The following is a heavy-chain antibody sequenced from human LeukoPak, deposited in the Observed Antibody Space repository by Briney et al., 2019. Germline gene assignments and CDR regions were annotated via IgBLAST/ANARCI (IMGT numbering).Heavy chain of an antibody. CDR1: GYTFTGYY. CDR2: INPNSGGT. V-gene: IGHV1-2*02. CDR3: AREFTYYDFWSGYDY. D-gene: IGHD3-3*01. J-gene: IGHJ4*02. Sequence: ASVKVSCKASGYTFTGYYMHWVRQAPGQGLEWMGWINPNSGGTNYAQKFQGRVTMTRDTSISTAYMELSRLRSDDTAVYYCAREFTYYDFWSGYDYWGQGTLVTVSS.